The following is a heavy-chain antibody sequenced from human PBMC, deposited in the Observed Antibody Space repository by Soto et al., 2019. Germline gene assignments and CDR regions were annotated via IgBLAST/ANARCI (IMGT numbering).Heavy chain of an antibody. CDR2: ISYDGSNK. CDR1: GFTFSSYG. Sequence: QVQLVESGGGVVQPGRSLRLSCASSGFTFSSYGMHWVRQAPGKGLEWVAVISYDGSNKYYADSVKGRFTITRDNSKDTLYLQMNLLRPEDTAVYYCANGSSPAAGTPYYYNGMDVWGQGTTVTVSS. D-gene: IGHD6-13*01. J-gene: IGHJ6*02. V-gene: IGHV3-30*18. CDR3: ANGSSPAAGTPYYYNGMDV.